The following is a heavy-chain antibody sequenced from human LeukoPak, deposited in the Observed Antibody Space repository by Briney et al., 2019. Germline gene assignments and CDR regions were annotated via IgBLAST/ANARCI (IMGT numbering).Heavy chain of an antibody. CDR3: ARDFAGLDAFDI. Sequence: GGSLRLSCAASGFTFSSYSMNWVRQAPGKGLEWVSSISSSSSYIYYADSVKGRFTISRDNAKNSLHLQMNSLRAEDTAVYYCARDFAGLDAFDIWGQGTMVTVSS. CDR1: GFTFSSYS. J-gene: IGHJ3*02. V-gene: IGHV3-21*01. CDR2: ISSSSSYI. D-gene: IGHD6-13*01.